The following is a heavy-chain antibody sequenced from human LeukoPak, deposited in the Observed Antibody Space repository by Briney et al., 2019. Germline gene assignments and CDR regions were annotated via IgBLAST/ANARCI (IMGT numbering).Heavy chain of an antibody. Sequence: GGSLRLSCAASGFTFSSYWMHWVRQAPGKGLVWVSRINTDGSSTSYADSVKGRFTISIDDAKETLFLQMNSLTAEDTAVYYCLTIVETPIDAFDTWGQGAMVTVSS. CDR1: GFTFSSYW. J-gene: IGHJ3*02. CDR3: LTIVETPIDAFDT. D-gene: IGHD4-23*01. CDR2: INTDGSST. V-gene: IGHV3-74*01.